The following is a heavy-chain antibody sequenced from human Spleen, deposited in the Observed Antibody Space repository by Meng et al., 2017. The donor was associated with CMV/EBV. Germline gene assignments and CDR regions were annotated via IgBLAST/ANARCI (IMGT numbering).Heavy chain of an antibody. Sequence: QTELRESGPGRVKPSETLSLPCIVSGGSISSYYWSWIRQPAGKGLEWIGRIYTSGSTNYNPSLKSRVTMSVDTSKNQFSLKLSSVTAADTAVYYCAREYQLLSGMYYFDYWGQGTLVTVSS. J-gene: IGHJ4*02. D-gene: IGHD2-2*01. V-gene: IGHV4-4*07. CDR2: IYTSGST. CDR3: AREYQLLSGMYYFDY. CDR1: GGSISSYY.